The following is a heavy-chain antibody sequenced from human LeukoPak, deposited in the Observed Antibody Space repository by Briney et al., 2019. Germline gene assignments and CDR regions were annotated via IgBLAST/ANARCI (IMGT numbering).Heavy chain of an antibody. CDR3: ARHSGHSSWYYGLDV. Sequence: AASVNVSCKASGGTFSNHAFSWVRQAPGQGLEWMGGIIPIDDSTNYVQKFQDRVMITADEATNIIYMELGSLKSEDTAEYYCARHSGHSSWYYGLDVWGQGTTAIVSS. CDR2: IIPIDDST. J-gene: IGHJ6*02. CDR1: GGTFSNHA. D-gene: IGHD6-13*01. V-gene: IGHV1-69*13.